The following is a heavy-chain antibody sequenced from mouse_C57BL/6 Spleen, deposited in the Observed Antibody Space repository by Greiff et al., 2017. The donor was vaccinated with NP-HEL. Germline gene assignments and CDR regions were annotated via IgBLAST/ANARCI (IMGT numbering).Heavy chain of an antibody. CDR3: ARHAIGSSHYYAMDY. CDR2: IWSDGST. J-gene: IGHJ4*01. Sequence: VQLKESGPGLVAPSQSLSITCTVSGFSLTSYGVHWVRQPPGKGLEWLVVIWSDGSTTYNSALKSRLSISKDNSKSQVFLKMNSLQTDDTAMYYCARHAIGSSHYYAMDYWGQGTSVTVSS. D-gene: IGHD1-1*01. CDR1: GFSLTSYG. V-gene: IGHV2-6-1*01.